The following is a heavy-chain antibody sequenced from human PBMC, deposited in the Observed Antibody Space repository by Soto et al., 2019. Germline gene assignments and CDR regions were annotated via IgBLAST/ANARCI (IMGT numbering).Heavy chain of an antibody. CDR3: ARDRSIAAAGRWSFDY. D-gene: IGHD6-13*01. Sequence: AASVKVSCKASGYTFTSYYMHWVRQAPGQGLEWMGIINPSGGSTSYAQKFQGRVTMTRDTSTSTVYMELSSLRSEDTAVYYCARDRSIAAAGRWSFDYWGQGTLVTVSS. CDR1: GYTFTSYY. CDR2: INPSGGST. J-gene: IGHJ4*02. V-gene: IGHV1-46*01.